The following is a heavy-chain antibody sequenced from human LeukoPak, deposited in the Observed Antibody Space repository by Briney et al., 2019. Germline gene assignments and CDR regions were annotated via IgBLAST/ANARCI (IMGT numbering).Heavy chain of an antibody. V-gene: IGHV1-69*05. D-gene: IGHD2-15*01. Sequence: ASVKVSCKASGGTFSSYAISWVRQAPGQGLEWMGGIIPIFGTANYAQKFQGRVTITTDESTSTAYMELSSLRSEDTAVYYCARDRSPNCSGGGCYSDLDYWGQGTLVTVSS. CDR3: ARDRSPNCSGGGCYSDLDY. J-gene: IGHJ4*02. CDR1: GGTFSSYA. CDR2: IIPIFGTA.